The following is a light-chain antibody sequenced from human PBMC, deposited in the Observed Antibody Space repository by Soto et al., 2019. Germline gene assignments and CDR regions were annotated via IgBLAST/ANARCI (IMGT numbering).Light chain of an antibody. CDR3: QQYNNWWT. CDR2: GAS. J-gene: IGKJ1*01. V-gene: IGKV3-15*01. CDR1: QSVSSS. Sequence: EVVMTQSPATLSLSPGERATLSCRPSQSVSSSLAWYQQKPGQAPRLLIYGASTRAAGIPDRFSGSGSETEFTLTISSLQAEDFAIYYCQQYNNWWTFGQGTKVEIK.